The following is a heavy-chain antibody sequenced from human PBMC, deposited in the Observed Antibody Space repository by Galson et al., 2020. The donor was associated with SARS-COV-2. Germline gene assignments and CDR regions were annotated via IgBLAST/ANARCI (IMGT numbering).Heavy chain of an antibody. J-gene: IGHJ5*02. CDR3: ARIMSGNWFDP. CDR2: ISTYSGNT. CDR1: GYSFISNS. V-gene: IGHV1-18*01. D-gene: IGHD3-3*01. Sequence: ASVKVSCKTSGYSFISNSIAWVRQAPGQGLEWMGWISTYSGNTNYAQKFQGRVTMTTDTSTSTAYMELRNLRSDDTAIYYCARIMSGNWFDPWGQGTLVTVSS.